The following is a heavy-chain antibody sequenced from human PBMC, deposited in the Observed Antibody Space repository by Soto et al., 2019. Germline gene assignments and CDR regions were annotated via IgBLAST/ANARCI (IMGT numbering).Heavy chain of an antibody. D-gene: IGHD2-21*01. CDR3: ARKPPSAIQGWAFGIDV. Sequence: ELQLVETGGDLIQTGGSLRLSCAASGFSISSNYIAWVRQPPGKGLEWVSTTFSGGNTEYAASVKGRCSISRDNYKNTLYLQIDNLRVEDTAVYYCARKPPSAIQGWAFGIDVWGQGTTVSVSS. CDR2: TFSGGNT. CDR1: GFSISSNY. J-gene: IGHJ6*02. V-gene: IGHV3-53*02.